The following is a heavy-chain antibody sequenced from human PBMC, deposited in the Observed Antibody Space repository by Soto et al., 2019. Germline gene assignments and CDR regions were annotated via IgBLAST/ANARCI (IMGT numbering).Heavy chain of an antibody. D-gene: IGHD3-22*01. Sequence: GSSVKVSCRVSGYTRTELSMHWVRQAPGKGLEWMGGFDPEDGETIYAQKFQGRVTMTEDTSTDTAYMELSSLRSEDTDVYYCVNYYDSSGYDWFDPWGQGTLVTVSS. CDR1: GYTRTELS. CDR3: VNYYDSSGYDWFDP. CDR2: FDPEDGET. J-gene: IGHJ5*02. V-gene: IGHV1-24*01.